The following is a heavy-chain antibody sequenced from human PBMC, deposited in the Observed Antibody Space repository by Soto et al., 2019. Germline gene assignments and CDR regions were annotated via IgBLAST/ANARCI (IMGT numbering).Heavy chain of an antibody. V-gene: IGHV4-59*01. CDR2: IYYSGST. Sequence: QVQLQESGPGLVKPSETLSLTCTVSGGSISSYYWSWIRQPPGKGLEWIGYIYYSGSTNYNPSLKSRVTISVDTSKNQFSLKLSSVTAADTAVYYCARWGYGSGSYYNDYWGQGTLVTVSS. CDR1: GGSISSYY. CDR3: ARWGYGSGSYYNDY. J-gene: IGHJ4*02. D-gene: IGHD3-10*01.